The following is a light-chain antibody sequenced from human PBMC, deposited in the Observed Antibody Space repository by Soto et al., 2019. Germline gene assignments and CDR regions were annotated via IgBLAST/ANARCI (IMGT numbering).Light chain of an antibody. V-gene: IGKV1-39*01. Sequence: DIQMTQSPSSLSSSVGYIVTITCRSIQAISTYLNWYQQIPGKAPKLLIYGTSSLQRGVPSRFSGSGSGTDFSITIRSLQPEDFATYYCQQSFNSIGLTFGGGTKVDIK. CDR3: QQSFNSIGLT. CDR2: GTS. CDR1: QAISTY. J-gene: IGKJ4*01.